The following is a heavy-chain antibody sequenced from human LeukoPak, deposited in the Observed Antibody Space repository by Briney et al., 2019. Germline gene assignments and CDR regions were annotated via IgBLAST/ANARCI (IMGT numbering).Heavy chain of an antibody. J-gene: IGHJ3*02. CDR1: GGSMSPYH. CDR2: IYYSGST. Sequence: SETLSLTCTVSGGSMSPYHWGWIRQPPGKGLEWTGYIYYSGSTNYNPSLKSRVTISVDTSKNQFSLKLSSVTAADTAVYYCARVRKVAYYDFWSGLNHDAFDIWGQGTMVTVSS. CDR3: ARVRKVAYYDFWSGLNHDAFDI. D-gene: IGHD3-3*01. V-gene: IGHV4-59*12.